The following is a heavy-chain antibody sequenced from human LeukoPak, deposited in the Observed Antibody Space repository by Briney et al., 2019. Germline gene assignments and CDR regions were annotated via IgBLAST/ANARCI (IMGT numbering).Heavy chain of an antibody. D-gene: IGHD1-26*01. Sequence: ASVKVSCKASGYTFTSYGISWVRQAPGQGLEWMGWISAYNGNTNYAQKLQGRVTMTTDTSTSTAYMELRSLRAEDTAVYYCAKASGKWELLEWICYFDYWGQGTLVTVSS. V-gene: IGHV1-18*01. J-gene: IGHJ4*02. CDR1: GYTFTSYG. CDR2: ISAYNGNT. CDR3: AKASGKWELLEWICYFDY.